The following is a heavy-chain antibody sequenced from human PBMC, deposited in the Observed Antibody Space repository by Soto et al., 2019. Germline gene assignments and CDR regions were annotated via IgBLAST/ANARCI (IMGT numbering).Heavy chain of an antibody. V-gene: IGHV1-18*01. Sequence: QVQLVQSGAEVKKPGASVKVSCKASGYTFTNYGISWVRQAPGQGLEWMGWISAYNGNTDYAQKLQGRVTMTTDTSTXTAYMELXXXXXXXXXXXXXXXXXXXXXXXXXXXXXGQGTLVTVSS. CDR2: ISAYNGNT. J-gene: IGHJ4*02. CDR3: XXXXXXXXXXXXXXX. CDR1: GYTFTNYG.